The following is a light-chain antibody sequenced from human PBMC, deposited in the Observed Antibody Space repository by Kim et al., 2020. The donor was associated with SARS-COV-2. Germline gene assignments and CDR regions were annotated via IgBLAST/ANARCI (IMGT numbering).Light chain of an antibody. V-gene: IGLV7-43*01. CDR1: AGAVTSGYY. CDR3: LIYYRGALV. Sequence: PGGTVTPTGASSAGAVTSGYYPNWFQQKPGQAPRALIYSTSNKYSWTPARFSGSLLGGKAALTLSGVQPEDEAEYYCLIYYRGALVFGGGTQLTVL. CDR2: STS. J-gene: IGLJ3*02.